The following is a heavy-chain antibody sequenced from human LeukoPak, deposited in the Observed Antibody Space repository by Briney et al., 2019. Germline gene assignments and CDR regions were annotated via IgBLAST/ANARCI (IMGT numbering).Heavy chain of an antibody. Sequence: SETLSLTCTVSGGSISSNDWWSWVRQPPGKGLEWIGEIYQSGSTNYNPSLKSRVTISVDKSKNQFSLKLTSVTAADTAVYYCARDQTNNWFDLWGQGTLVTVSS. CDR1: GGSISSNDW. V-gene: IGHV4-4*02. D-gene: IGHD4-11*01. J-gene: IGHJ5*02. CDR3: ARDQTNNWFDL. CDR2: IYQSGST.